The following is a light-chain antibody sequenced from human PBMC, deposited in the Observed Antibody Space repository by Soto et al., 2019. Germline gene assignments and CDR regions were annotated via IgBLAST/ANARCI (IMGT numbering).Light chain of an antibody. CDR1: QSLLHSSGYNY. CDR3: QQSYRPPYT. V-gene: IGKV2-28*01. Sequence: DIVMTQSPLSLPVTPGEPASISCRSSQSLLHSSGYNYLDWYLQRPGQSPQLLICLGSDRASGVPDRFSGSGSGTEFTLTIGSLQPEDFVTCSCQQSYRPPYTFGQGTKVDIK. J-gene: IGKJ2*01. CDR2: LGS.